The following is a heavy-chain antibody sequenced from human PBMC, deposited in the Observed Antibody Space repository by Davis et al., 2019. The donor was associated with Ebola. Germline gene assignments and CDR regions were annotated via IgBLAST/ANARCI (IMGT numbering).Heavy chain of an antibody. CDR3: ARDSGWLQSTYFDY. Sequence: SETLSLTCTVSGGSISSYYWSWIRQPPGKGLEWIGYIYYSGSTNYNPSLKSRVTISVDKSKNQFSLKLSSVTAADTAVYYCARDSGWLQSTYFDYWGQGTLVTVSS. D-gene: IGHD5-24*01. CDR1: GGSISSYY. V-gene: IGHV4-59*12. J-gene: IGHJ4*02. CDR2: IYYSGST.